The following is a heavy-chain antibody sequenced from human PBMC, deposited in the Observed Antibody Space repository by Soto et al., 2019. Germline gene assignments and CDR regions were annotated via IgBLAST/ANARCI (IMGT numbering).Heavy chain of an antibody. J-gene: IGHJ4*02. CDR1: GGSLSGATYS. V-gene: IGHV4-30-2*01. CDR2: IFPSGTT. Sequence: SETLSLTCGVSGGSLSGATYSWNWIRQPPGKGLEWIGYIFPSGTTYYNPSLKSRVTSSIDVSKNQFSLSLRSLTAADTAVYYCARSREFDYWSQGTLVTVSS. CDR3: ARSREFDY.